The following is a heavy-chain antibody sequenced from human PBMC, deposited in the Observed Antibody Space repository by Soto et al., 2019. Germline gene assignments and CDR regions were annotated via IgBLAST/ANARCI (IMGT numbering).Heavy chain of an antibody. D-gene: IGHD3-10*01. V-gene: IGHV3-21*01. J-gene: IGHJ4*02. Sequence: PXGSLRLSCAASGFTFSSYSMNWVRQAPGKGLDWVSSISSSSSYIYYADSVKGRFTISRDNAKNSLYLQMNSLRAEDTAVYYCARDSKVRDFDYWGQGTLVTVSS. CDR2: ISSSSSYI. CDR3: ARDSKVRDFDY. CDR1: GFTFSSYS.